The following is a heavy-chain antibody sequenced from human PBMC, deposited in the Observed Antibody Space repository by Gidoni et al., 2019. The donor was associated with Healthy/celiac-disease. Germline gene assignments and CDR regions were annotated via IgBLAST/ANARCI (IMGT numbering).Heavy chain of an antibody. CDR2: IHTSGSA. CDR3: AREQHSTSWKYYFDY. V-gene: IGHV4-61*02. Sequence: QVQLQETRPGLVKPSQTLSLTCTVSGGSIISGSYYWTWIRQPAGKGLEWIGRIHTSGSAHYNPSLKRRVTISVDTSKNQFSLKLSSVTAADTAVFYCAREQHSTSWKYYFDYWGQGTLVTVSS. CDR1: GGSIISGSYY. D-gene: IGHD6-13*01. J-gene: IGHJ4*02.